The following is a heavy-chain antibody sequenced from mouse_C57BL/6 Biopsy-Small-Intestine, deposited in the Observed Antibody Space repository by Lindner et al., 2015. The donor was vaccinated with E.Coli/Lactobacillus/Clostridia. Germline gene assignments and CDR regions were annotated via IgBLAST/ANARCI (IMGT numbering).Heavy chain of an antibody. Sequence: VQLQESGGDLVKPGGSLKLSCAASGFTFSSYGMSWVRQTPDKRLEWVATISSGGSYTYYPDSVKGRFTISRDNAKNTLYLQMSSLKSEDTAMYYCAREVNYYGSSYYAMDYWGQGTSVTVSS. J-gene: IGHJ4*01. V-gene: IGHV5-6*01. CDR2: ISSGGSYT. CDR1: GFTFSSYG. CDR3: AREVNYYGSSYYAMDY. D-gene: IGHD1-1*01.